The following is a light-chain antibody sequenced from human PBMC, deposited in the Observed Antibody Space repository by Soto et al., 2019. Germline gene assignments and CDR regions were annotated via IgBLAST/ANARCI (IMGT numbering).Light chain of an antibody. CDR3: SSFTSSSSYV. V-gene: IGLV2-14*03. CDR1: SSYVGTYNA. J-gene: IGLJ1*01. CDR2: DVS. Sequence: QSALAQPASVSGSPGQSITISCSGTSSYVGTYNAVSWYQQYPGKAPTLMIHDVSNRPSGVSNRFSGSKSGNTASLTISGLQAEDEADYYCSSFTSSSSYVFGSGTKLTVL.